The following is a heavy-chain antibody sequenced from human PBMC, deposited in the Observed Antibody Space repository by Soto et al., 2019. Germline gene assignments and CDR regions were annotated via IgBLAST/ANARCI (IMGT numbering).Heavy chain of an antibody. Sequence: SDTLSLTCXVFGGSISSYYWSWIRQPPGKGLEWIGYIYYSGSTNYNPSLKSRVTISVDTSKNQFSLKLSSVTAADTAVYYCARHNYGSGSTYFDYWGQGTLVTVSS. V-gene: IGHV4-59*01. CDR3: ARHNYGSGSTYFDY. CDR2: IYYSGST. J-gene: IGHJ4*02. CDR1: GGSISSYY. D-gene: IGHD3-10*01.